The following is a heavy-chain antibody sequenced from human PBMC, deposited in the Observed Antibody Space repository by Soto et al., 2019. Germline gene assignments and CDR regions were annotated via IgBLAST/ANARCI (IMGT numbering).Heavy chain of an antibody. V-gene: IGHV1-69*12. CDR2: IIPRSATS. J-gene: IGHJ6*02. CDR1: GDTFSTYT. CDR3: AREGLVLVPTTVNTDYYYYAMDV. Sequence: QVQLVQSGAEVKKPGSSVKVSCKASGDTFSTYTITWMRQAPGQGLEWMGGIIPRSATSNYAQKFQGRVTLPADESTNTAYMELSSMRSEDTAVYYCAREGLVLVPTTVNTDYYYYAMDVWGQGTTVTVSS. D-gene: IGHD2-2*01.